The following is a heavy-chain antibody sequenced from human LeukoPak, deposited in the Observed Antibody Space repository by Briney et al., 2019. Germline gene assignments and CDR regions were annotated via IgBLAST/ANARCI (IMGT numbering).Heavy chain of an antibody. CDR1: GYTFTGYH. V-gene: IGHV1-46*01. J-gene: IGHJ5*02. D-gene: IGHD3-10*01. CDR3: AREGGYLGITMVRGVIGWFDP. CDR2: INPSGGST. Sequence: GASVKVSSKASGYTFTGYHMHWVRQAPGQGLAWMGLINPSGGSTSYAQKFQGRVTMTRDTSTSTVYMELSSLRSEDTAVYYCAREGGYLGITMVRGVIGWFDPWGQGTLVTVSS.